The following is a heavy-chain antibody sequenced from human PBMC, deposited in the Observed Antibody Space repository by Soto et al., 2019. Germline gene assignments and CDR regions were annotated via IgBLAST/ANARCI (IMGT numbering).Heavy chain of an antibody. CDR3: ARGRAIQLWSYGMDV. CDR1: RLTFSSYR. CDR2: ISSSSSYI. J-gene: IGHJ6*02. Sequence: GGSLRLSCASSRLTFSSYRMNWVRQAPGKGLEWVSSISSSSSYIYYADSVKGRFTISRDNAKNSLYLQMNSLRAEDTAVYYCARGRAIQLWSYGMDVWGQGTTVTVSS. V-gene: IGHV3-21*01. D-gene: IGHD5-18*01.